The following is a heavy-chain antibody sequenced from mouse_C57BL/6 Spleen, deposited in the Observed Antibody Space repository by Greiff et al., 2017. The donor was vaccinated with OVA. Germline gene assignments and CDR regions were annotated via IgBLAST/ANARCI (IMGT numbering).Heavy chain of an antibody. Sequence: VKLVESGAELVRPGTSVKMSCKASGYTFTNYWIGWAKQRPGHGLEWIGDIYPGGGYTNYNEKFKGKATLTADKSSSTAYMQFSSLTSEDSAIYYCARATTVVARYYAMDYWGQGTSVTVSS. V-gene: IGHV1-63*01. J-gene: IGHJ4*01. CDR2: IYPGGGYT. CDR1: GYTFTNYW. D-gene: IGHD1-1*01. CDR3: ARATTVVARYYAMDY.